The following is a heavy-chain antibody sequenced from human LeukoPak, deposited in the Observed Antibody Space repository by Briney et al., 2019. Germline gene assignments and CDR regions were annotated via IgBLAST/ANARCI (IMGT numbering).Heavy chain of an antibody. CDR2: ISGSGGST. Sequence: GGSLRLSCAASGFTFGSYAMSWVRQAPGKGLEWVSAISGSGGSTYYADSVKGRFTISRDNSKNTLYLQMNSLRAEDTAVYYCARRIAARQVFDYWGQGTLVTVSS. D-gene: IGHD6-6*01. V-gene: IGHV3-23*01. CDR1: GFTFGSYA. J-gene: IGHJ4*02. CDR3: ARRIAARQVFDY.